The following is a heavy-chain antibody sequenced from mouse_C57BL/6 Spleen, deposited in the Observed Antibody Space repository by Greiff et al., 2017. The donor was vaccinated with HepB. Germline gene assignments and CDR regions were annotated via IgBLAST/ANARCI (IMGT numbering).Heavy chain of an antibody. CDR2: INPNNGGT. CDR1: GYTFTDYN. V-gene: IGHV1-18*01. Sequence: EVKLQESGPELVKPGASVKIPCKASGYTFTDYNMDWVKQSHGKSLEWIGDINPNNGGTIYNQKFKGKATLTVDKSSSTAYMELRSLTSEDTAVYYCARLGTTAGVYWYFDVWGTGTTVTVSS. J-gene: IGHJ1*03. CDR3: ARLGTTAGVYWYFDV. D-gene: IGHD1-2*01.